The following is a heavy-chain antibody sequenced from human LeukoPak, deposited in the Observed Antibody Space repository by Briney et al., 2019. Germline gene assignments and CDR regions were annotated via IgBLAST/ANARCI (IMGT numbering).Heavy chain of an antibody. J-gene: IGHJ4*02. CDR1: GFTFTSSA. CDR2: IVVGSGNT. V-gene: IGHV1-58*02. Sequence: GTSVKVSCKASGFTFTSSAMQWVRQARGQRLEWIGWIVVGSGNTNYAQKFQERVTITRDMSTSTAYVELSSLRSEDTAVYYCAADRWVGATTFDYWGQGTLVTVSS. CDR3: AADRWVGATTFDY. D-gene: IGHD1-26*01.